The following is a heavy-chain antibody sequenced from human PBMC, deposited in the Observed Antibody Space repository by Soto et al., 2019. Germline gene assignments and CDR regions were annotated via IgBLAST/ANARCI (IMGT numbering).Heavy chain of an antibody. D-gene: IGHD2-2*01. CDR2: IYHSGST. CDR1: GGSISSGGYS. V-gene: IGHV4-30-2*01. J-gene: IGHJ5*02. CDR3: ARVPDR. Sequence: QLQLQKSGSGLVKPSQTLSLTCAVSGGSISSGGYSWSWIRQPPGKGLEWIGYIYHSGSTYYNPSLKSRVTISVDRSTNQFSLKLSSVTAADTAVYYCARVPDRWGQGTLVTVSS.